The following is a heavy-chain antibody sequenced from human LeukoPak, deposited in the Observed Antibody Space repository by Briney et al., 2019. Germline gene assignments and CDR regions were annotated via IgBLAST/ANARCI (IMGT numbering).Heavy chain of an antibody. J-gene: IGHJ4*02. CDR2: IYSNGNT. Sequence: GSLRLSCAASEFNVSANYMTWVRQAPGMGLQWVSTIYSNGNTDYADSVKGRFTVSRHNSNNTLYLQMNSLRTEDTAVYYCARGGFCRGGKCKSYFDYWGQGILVTVSS. CDR1: EFNVSANY. D-gene: IGHD2-15*01. V-gene: IGHV3-53*04. CDR3: ARGGFCRGGKCKSYFDY.